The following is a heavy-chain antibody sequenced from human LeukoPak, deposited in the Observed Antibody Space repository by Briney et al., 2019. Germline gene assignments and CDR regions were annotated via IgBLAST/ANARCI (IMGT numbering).Heavy chain of an antibody. CDR1: GYTFTGYY. CDR2: INPNSGAT. J-gene: IGHJ5*02. Sequence: ASVKVSCKASGYTFTGYYIHWVRQAPGQGLEWMAWINPNSGATNYAQKFQGRVTMTRDTSISTAYMELSRLTSDDTAVYFCARGRFGEWNNWFDPWGQGTLVTVSS. CDR3: ARGRFGEWNNWFDP. V-gene: IGHV1-2*02. D-gene: IGHD3-10*01.